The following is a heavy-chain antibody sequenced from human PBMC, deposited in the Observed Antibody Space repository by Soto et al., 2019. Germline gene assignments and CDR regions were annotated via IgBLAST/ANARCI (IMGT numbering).Heavy chain of an antibody. Sequence: SETLSLTCTVSGGSISSYYWSWIRQPPGKGLEWIGYIYYSGSTNYNPSLKSRVTISVDTSKNQFSLKLSSVTAADTAVYYCGRLDGLLDYFDYWGQGTLVTVSS. CDR2: IYYSGST. CDR1: GGSISSYY. D-gene: IGHD2-8*02. J-gene: IGHJ4*02. CDR3: GRLDGLLDYFDY. V-gene: IGHV4-59*08.